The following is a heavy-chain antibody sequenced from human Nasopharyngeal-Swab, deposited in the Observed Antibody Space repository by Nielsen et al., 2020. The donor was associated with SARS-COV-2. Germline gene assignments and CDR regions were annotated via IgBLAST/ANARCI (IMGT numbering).Heavy chain of an antibody. CDR1: GFTFSSYG. CDR3: AKDQVSSWYPRYFDY. D-gene: IGHD6-13*01. V-gene: IGHV3-30*18. Sequence: GESLKISCAASGFTFSSYGMHWVRQAPGKGLEWVAVISYDGSNKYYADSVKGRFTISRDNSKNTLYLQMNSLRAEDTAVYYCAKDQVSSWYPRYFDYWGQGTLVTVSS. J-gene: IGHJ4*02. CDR2: ISYDGSNK.